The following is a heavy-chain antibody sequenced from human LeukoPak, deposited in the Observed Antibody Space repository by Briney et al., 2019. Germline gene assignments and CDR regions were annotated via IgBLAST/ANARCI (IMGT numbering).Heavy chain of an antibody. V-gene: IGHV1-2*02. CDR2: INPNSGGT. J-gene: IGHJ3*02. CDR3: ARVVRGYSYGYDVGAFDI. Sequence: GASVKVSCKASGYTFTGYYMHWVRQAPGQGLEWMGWINPNSGGTNYAQKFQGRVTMTRDTSISTAYMELSRLRSDDTAVYYCARVVRGYSYGYDVGAFDIWGQGTMVTVSS. D-gene: IGHD5-18*01. CDR1: GYTFTGYY.